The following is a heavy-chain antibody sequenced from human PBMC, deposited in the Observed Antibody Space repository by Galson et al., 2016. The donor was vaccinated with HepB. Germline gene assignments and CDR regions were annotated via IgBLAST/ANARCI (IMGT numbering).Heavy chain of an antibody. V-gene: IGHV1-69*06. J-gene: IGHJ6*02. D-gene: IGHD3-22*01. CDR1: GGTFSKSA. CDR3: ARGGHDSSGYYFADYYFYSMDV. Sequence: SVKVSCKASGGTFSKSAINWVRQAPGQGLEWMGGIIPKFHTPNYAQRFQGRVAITADKSTNTAYMELRSLTSEDTAVYYCARGGHDSSGYYFADYYFYSMDVWGQGTTVTVSS. CDR2: IIPKFHTP.